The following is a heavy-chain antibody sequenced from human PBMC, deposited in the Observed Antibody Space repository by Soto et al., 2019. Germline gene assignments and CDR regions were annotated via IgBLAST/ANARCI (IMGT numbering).Heavy chain of an antibody. CDR1: GFTFSNAW. Sequence: GGSLRLSCAASGFTFSNAWMNWVRQAPGKGLEWVGRIKSKTDGGTTDYAAPVKGGFTISRDDSKNTLYLQMKCLKTEDTAVYYCTTHLTYYYDSSGSPQVFWGQGTLVTVSS. CDR2: IKSKTDGGTT. V-gene: IGHV3-15*07. D-gene: IGHD3-22*01. CDR3: TTHLTYYYDSSGSPQVF. J-gene: IGHJ4*02.